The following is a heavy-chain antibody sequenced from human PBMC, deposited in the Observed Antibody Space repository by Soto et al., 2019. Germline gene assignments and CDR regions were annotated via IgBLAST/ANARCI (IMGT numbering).Heavy chain of an antibody. CDR1: GGTFSSYA. J-gene: IGHJ4*02. V-gene: IGHV1-69*01. CDR3: ARVGLEEMATITNYFDY. CDR2: IIPIFGTA. Sequence: QVQLVQSGAEVKKPGSSVKVSCKASGGTFSSYAISWVRQAPGQGLEWMGGIIPIFGTANYAQKFQGRVTITADESKSTAYMELSSLRSEDTAVDYCARVGLEEMATITNYFDYWGQGTLVTVSS. D-gene: IGHD5-12*01.